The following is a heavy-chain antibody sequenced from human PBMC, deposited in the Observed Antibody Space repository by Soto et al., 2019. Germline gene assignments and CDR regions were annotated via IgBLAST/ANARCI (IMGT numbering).Heavy chain of an antibody. CDR2: ISGSGGST. Sequence: LRLSCAASGFTFSSYAMSWVRQAPGKGLEWVSAISGSGGSTYYAGSVKGRFTISRDNSKNTLYLQMNSLRAEDTAVYYCAKGSVAGRGRYYYYGMDVWGQGTTVTVSS. D-gene: IGHD6-19*01. J-gene: IGHJ6*02. CDR3: AKGSVAGRGRYYYYGMDV. CDR1: GFTFSSYA. V-gene: IGHV3-23*01.